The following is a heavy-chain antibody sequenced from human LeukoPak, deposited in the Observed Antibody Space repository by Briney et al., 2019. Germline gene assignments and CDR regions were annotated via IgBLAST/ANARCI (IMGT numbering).Heavy chain of an antibody. J-gene: IGHJ4*02. D-gene: IGHD3-10*01. V-gene: IGHV3-15*01. CDR2: IKSKTDGGTT. CDR3: TTPLWFGKDLPFDY. CDR1: GFTFSNAW. Sequence: PGGSLRLSCAASGFTFSNAWMSWVRQAPGKGLEWVGRIKSKTDGGTTDYAAPVNGRFTISRDDSKNTLYLQMNSLKTEDTAVYYCTTPLWFGKDLPFDYWGQGTLVTVSS.